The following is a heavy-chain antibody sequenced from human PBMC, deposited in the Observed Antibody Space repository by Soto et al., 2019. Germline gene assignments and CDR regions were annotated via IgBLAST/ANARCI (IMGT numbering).Heavy chain of an antibody. CDR3: ARTSSSAFYFYVLDV. V-gene: IGHV1-18*01. CDR2: ISAYNGVT. Sequence: QVQLVQSGTEVKMPGASVKVSCKASGYTFTSDGFSWVRQAPGQGLEWMGWISAYNGVTNYAQNFQDRLSMTTDTSTSTVYMELRSLRSDDTAVYYCARTSSSAFYFYVLDVWGHGTSVTVSS. D-gene: IGHD6-19*01. J-gene: IGHJ6*02. CDR1: GYTFTSDG.